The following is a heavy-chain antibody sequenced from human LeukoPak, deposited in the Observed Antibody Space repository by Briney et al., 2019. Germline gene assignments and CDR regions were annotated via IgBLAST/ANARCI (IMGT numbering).Heavy chain of an antibody. D-gene: IGHD4-17*01. J-gene: IGHJ5*02. CDR1: GDSISSSSSY. CDR2: IYYSGST. CDR3: ARWGTTVGRYGDYEGGNWFDP. Sequence: PSETLSLTCTVSGDSISSSSSYWGWIRQPPGEGLEWIGSIYYSGSTYYNPSLKSRVTISVDTSKNQFSLKLSSVTAADTAVYYCARWGTTVGRYGDYEGGNWFDPWGQGTLVTVSS. V-gene: IGHV4-39*07.